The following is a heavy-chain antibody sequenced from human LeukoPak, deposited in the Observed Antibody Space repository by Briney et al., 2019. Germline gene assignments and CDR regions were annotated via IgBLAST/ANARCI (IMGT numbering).Heavy chain of an antibody. J-gene: IGHJ4*02. CDR2: MNPNSGNT. CDR1: GYTFTSYD. Sequence: ASVKVSCKASGYTFTSYDINWVRQATGQGLEWMGWMNPNSGNTGYAQKFQGRVTMTRNTSISTAYMELSSLRSEDTAVYYCAKDYSYYYDSGVYSGNYFDYWGQGSLVTVSS. D-gene: IGHD3-22*01. CDR3: AKDYSYYYDSGVYSGNYFDY. V-gene: IGHV1-8*01.